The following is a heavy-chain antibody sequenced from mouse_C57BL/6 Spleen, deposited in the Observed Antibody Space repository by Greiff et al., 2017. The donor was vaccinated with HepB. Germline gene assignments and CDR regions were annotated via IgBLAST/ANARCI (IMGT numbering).Heavy chain of an antibody. D-gene: IGHD1-1*01. CDR1: GYTFTSYG. J-gene: IGHJ1*03. Sequence: QVQLQQSGAELARPGASVKLSCKASGYTFTSYGISWVKQRTGQGLEWIGEIYPRSGNTYYYEKFKGKATLTADKSSSTAYMELRSLTSEDSAVYFCARSVGSSSYFDVWGTGTTVTVSS. V-gene: IGHV1-81*01. CDR2: IYPRSGNT. CDR3: ARSVGSSSYFDV.